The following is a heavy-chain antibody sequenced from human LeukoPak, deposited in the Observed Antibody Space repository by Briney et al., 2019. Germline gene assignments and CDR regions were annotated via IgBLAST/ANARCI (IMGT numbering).Heavy chain of an antibody. V-gene: IGHV1-2*02. CDR3: AKRLWCGNMCAYNSGKDV. CDR2: INPNSGAT. CDR1: GYINTNNY. J-gene: IGHJ6*02. Sequence: ASVTVTCTASGYINTNNYMYGVRQAPGQGLEWMGWINPNSGATNSAQKFQGRVTMTRDTSISTAYMDLSSLRSDDTAIYYGAKRLWCGNMCAYNSGKDVWGQGTGVTVSS. D-gene: IGHD4-23*01.